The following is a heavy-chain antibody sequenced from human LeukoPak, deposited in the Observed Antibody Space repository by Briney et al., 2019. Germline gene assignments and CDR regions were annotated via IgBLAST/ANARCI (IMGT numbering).Heavy chain of an antibody. J-gene: IGHJ4*02. D-gene: IGHD6-19*01. CDR3: ARVGPDSSGSIDY. CDR1: GFTFSSYW. CDR2: IKQDGGEK. V-gene: IGHV3-7*01. Sequence: PGGSLRLSCAASGFTFSSYWMSWVRQAPGKGLEWVANIKQDGGEKYYVDSVKGRFTISRDNAKNSLSLQMNSLRAEDTAMYYCARVGPDSSGSIDYWGQGTRATVSS.